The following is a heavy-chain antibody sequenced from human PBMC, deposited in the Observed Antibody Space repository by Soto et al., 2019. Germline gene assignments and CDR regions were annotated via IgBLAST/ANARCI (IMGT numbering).Heavy chain of an antibody. J-gene: IGHJ6*01. Sequence: GASVKVSCKASGYTFTSYAMHWVRQAPGQRLEWMGWINAGNGNTRSSQKFQGRVTITADESTSTAYMELRSLRSEDTAVYYCARDRPRENYGGNYYYHMDVWGQGTTVSVSS. CDR3: ARDRPRENYGGNYYYHMDV. CDR2: INAGNGNT. V-gene: IGHV1-3*01. CDR1: GYTFTSYA. D-gene: IGHD4-17*01.